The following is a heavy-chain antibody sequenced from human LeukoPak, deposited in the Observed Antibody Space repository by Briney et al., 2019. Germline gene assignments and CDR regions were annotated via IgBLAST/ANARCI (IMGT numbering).Heavy chain of an antibody. D-gene: IGHD3-3*01. J-gene: IGHJ4*02. V-gene: IGHV3-30*18. CDR2: ISYDGSNK. CDR1: GFTFSNYA. CDR3: ANSMEWLVY. Sequence: GGSLRLSCAASGFTFSNYAMSWVRQAPGKGLEWVAVISYDGSNKYYADSVKGRFTISRDNSKNTLYLQMNSLRAEDTAVYYCANSMEWLVYWGQGTLVTVSS.